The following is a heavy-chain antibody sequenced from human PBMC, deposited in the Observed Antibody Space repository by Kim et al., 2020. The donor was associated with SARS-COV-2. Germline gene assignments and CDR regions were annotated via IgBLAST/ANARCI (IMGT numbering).Heavy chain of an antibody. D-gene: IGHD5-18*01. CDR3: AREGGIPLWFEY. CDR1: GGTFSSYA. V-gene: IGHV1-69*13. CDR2: IIPIIGTA. J-gene: IGHJ4*02. Sequence: SVKVSCKASGGTFSSYAISWVRQAPGQGLEWMGGIIPIIGTANYAQKFQGRVTITADESTNTAYMELSSLRSDDTAVYYCAREGGIPLWFEYWGEGTLVTGSS.